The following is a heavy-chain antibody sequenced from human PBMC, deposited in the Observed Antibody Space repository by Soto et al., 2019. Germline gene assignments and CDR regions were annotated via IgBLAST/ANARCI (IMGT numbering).Heavy chain of an antibody. CDR2: ISGSGGST. CDR1: RFTFTGYP. V-gene: IGHV3-23*01. J-gene: IGHJ4*02. D-gene: IGHD3-3*02. Sequence: EVQLLESGGGLVQLGGSLRLSCAASRFTFTGYPMSWVRQAPGKGLEGASAISGSGGSTYYADSVKGRFTISRDNSESTLFLQMNSLRAEDTALYYCAKSYGDTWKHYYFDYWGQGTLVTVSS. CDR3: AKSYGDTWKHYYFDY.